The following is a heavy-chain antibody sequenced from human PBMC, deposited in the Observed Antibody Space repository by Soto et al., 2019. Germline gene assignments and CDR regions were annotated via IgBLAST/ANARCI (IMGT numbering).Heavy chain of an antibody. V-gene: IGHV3-23*01. J-gene: IGHJ6*03. CDR1: GFTVSSYA. Sequence: EVQLLESGGGLVQPGGSLRLSCAASGFTVSSYAMSWVRQAPGKGLEWVSAISGSGSTYSADSVKGRFTISRETSKNTVYLEMNSLRAEDTAVYYCANALRFTFTTGYYMDVWGRGTTVTVSS. CDR3: ANALRFTFTTGYYMDV. D-gene: IGHD3-16*01. CDR2: ISGSGST.